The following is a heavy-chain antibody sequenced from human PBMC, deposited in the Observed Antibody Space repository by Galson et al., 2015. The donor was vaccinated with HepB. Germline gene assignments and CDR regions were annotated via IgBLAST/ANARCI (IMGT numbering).Heavy chain of an antibody. CDR3: AKDHSGGSYFDY. CDR1: GFTFSSYG. J-gene: IGHJ4*02. Sequence: LRLSCAASGFTFSSYGMHWVRQAPGKGLEWVAVISYDGSNKYYADSAKGRFTISRDNSKNTLYLQMNSLRAEDTAVYYCAKDHSGGSYFDYWGQGTLVTVSS. V-gene: IGHV3-30*18. CDR2: ISYDGSNK. D-gene: IGHD3-16*01.